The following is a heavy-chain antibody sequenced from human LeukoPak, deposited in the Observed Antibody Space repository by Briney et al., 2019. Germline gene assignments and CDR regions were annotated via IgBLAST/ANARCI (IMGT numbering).Heavy chain of an antibody. D-gene: IGHD4-17*01. J-gene: IGHJ6*02. CDR3: ARENDGDYSQNYGMDV. Sequence: SETLSLTCAVYGGSFSGYYWRWIRQPPGNGLEWIGEINHSGSTNYNPSLKSRVTISVDTSKDQFSLKLSSVTAADTAVYYCARENDGDYSQNYGMDVWGQGTTVTVSS. CDR1: GGSFSGYY. V-gene: IGHV4-34*01. CDR2: INHSGST.